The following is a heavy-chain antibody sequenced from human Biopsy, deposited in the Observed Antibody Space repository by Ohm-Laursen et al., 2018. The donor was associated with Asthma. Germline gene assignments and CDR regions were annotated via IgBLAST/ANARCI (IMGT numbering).Heavy chain of an antibody. J-gene: IGHJ4*02. V-gene: IGHV4-31*03. D-gene: IGHD3-22*01. Sequence: SQTLSLTCPVSGDSITNGGCCWNWIRQHPGKGLEWIGYIHHSGTSYFNPSLKSRVSFSRDTSKNQFSLWLSSVTAADTAMYYCARIPRRSGSYFVDYWGQGTLVTVSS. CDR2: IHHSGTS. CDR3: ARIPRRSGSYFVDY. CDR1: GDSITNGGCC.